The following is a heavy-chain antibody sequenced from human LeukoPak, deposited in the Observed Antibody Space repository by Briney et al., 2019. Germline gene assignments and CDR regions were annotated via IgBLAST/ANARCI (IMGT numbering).Heavy chain of an antibody. Sequence: GASVKVSCKASGYTFTGYYMHWVRQAPGQGLEWMGWINPNSGGTNYAQKFQGRVTMTRDTSISTAYMELSRLRSDDTAVYYCARAGYITMVRGVIREKANNWFDPWGQGALVTVSS. D-gene: IGHD3-10*01. CDR3: ARAGYITMVRGVIREKANNWFDP. CDR1: GYTFTGYY. J-gene: IGHJ5*02. CDR2: INPNSGGT. V-gene: IGHV1-2*02.